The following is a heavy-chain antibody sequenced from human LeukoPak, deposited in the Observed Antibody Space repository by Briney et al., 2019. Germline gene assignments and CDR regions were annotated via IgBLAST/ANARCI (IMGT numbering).Heavy chain of an antibody. V-gene: IGHV3-30*02. J-gene: IGHJ4*02. CDR1: GFSFINYG. Sequence: GGSLRLSCAASGFSFINYGMHWVRQAPDRGLEWVAFIRHDGIQKYYADSVKGRFTISRDDSENTVYLQMHRLKPDDTAAYFCAKASGRSAYGLDYWGQGTLVTV. CDR2: IRHDGIQK. CDR3: AKASGRSAYGLDY. D-gene: IGHD3-16*01.